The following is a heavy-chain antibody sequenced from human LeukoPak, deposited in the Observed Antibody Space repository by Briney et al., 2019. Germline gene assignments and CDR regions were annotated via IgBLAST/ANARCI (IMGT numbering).Heavy chain of an antibody. Sequence: SETLSLTCTVSGGSISSYYWSWIRQPPGKGLEWIGYIYYSGNTNYNPSLKSRVTISVDTSKNQFSLKLSSVTAADTAVYYCARDHSPYGMDVWGKGTTVTVSS. D-gene: IGHD2-21*01. J-gene: IGHJ6*04. CDR3: ARDHSPYGMDV. V-gene: IGHV4-59*01. CDR1: GGSISSYY. CDR2: IYYSGNT.